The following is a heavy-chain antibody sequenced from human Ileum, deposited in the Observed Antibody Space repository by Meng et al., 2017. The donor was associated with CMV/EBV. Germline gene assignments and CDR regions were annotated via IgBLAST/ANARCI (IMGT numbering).Heavy chain of an antibody. CDR3: VRLTGNSWLDY. Sequence: QVQLQQSSPGLVKNSQTLLPPWAISGDSVSRTTVTWNWIRQSPSRGLEWLGRTYYRSKWFNDYALSVRGRITINPDISKNQLSLQLNSVTPEDTAVYYCVRLTGNSWLDYWGRGTLVTVSS. D-gene: IGHD6-13*01. CDR1: GDSVSRTTVT. CDR2: TYYRSKWFN. V-gene: IGHV6-1*01. J-gene: IGHJ4*02.